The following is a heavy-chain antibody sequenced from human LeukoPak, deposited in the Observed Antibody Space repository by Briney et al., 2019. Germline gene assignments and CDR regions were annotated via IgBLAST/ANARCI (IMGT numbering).Heavy chain of an antibody. CDR2: ISSSSRNI. J-gene: IGHJ4*02. Sequence: GGSLRLSCAASGFTFNIYSMSWVRQAPGKGLEWVSFISSSSRNIFYADSMKGRFTISRDNAKNSLYLQMKSLRAEDTAVYYCARIASVGAIFDYWGQGTLVTVSS. CDR1: GFTFNIYS. V-gene: IGHV3-21*06. D-gene: IGHD1-26*01. CDR3: ARIASVGAIFDY.